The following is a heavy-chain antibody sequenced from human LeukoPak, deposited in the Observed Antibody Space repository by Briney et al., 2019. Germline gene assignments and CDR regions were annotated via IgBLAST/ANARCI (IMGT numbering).Heavy chain of an antibody. CDR1: GGSISSSSYY. Sequence: SETLSLTCTVSGGSISSSSYYWGWIRQPPGKGLEWIGEINHSGSTNYNPSLKSRVTISVDTSKNQFSLKLSSVTAADTAVYYCALGGTTVTTWFDPWGQGTLVTVSS. V-gene: IGHV4-39*07. J-gene: IGHJ5*02. CDR3: ALGGTTVTTWFDP. CDR2: INHSGST. D-gene: IGHD4-17*01.